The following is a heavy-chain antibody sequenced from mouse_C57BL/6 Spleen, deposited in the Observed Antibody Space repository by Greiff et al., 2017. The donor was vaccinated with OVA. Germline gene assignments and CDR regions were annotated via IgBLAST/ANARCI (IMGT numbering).Heavy chain of an antibody. Sequence: QVQLQQPGAELVKPGASVKLSCKASGYTFTSYWMQWVKQRPGQGLEWIGEIDPSDSYTNYNQKFKGKATLTVDTSSSTAYMQLSSLTSEDSAVYYCAREDYGSSYGSAMDYWGQGTSVTVSS. V-gene: IGHV1-50*01. CDR1: GYTFTSYW. J-gene: IGHJ4*01. CDR3: AREDYGSSYGSAMDY. D-gene: IGHD1-1*01. CDR2: IDPSDSYT.